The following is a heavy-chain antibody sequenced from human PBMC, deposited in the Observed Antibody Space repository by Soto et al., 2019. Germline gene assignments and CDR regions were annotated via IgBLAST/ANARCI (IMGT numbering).Heavy chain of an antibody. D-gene: IGHD2-15*01. J-gene: IGHJ6*02. Sequence: GGSLRLSCAASGFTFSSYAMSWVRQAPGKGLEWVSAISVSGGSTYYADSVKGRFTISRDNSKNTLYLQMNSLRAEDTAVYYCAKSGGFYYYYGMDVWGQGTTVTVSS. V-gene: IGHV3-23*01. CDR2: ISVSGGST. CDR1: GFTFSSYA. CDR3: AKSGGFYYYYGMDV.